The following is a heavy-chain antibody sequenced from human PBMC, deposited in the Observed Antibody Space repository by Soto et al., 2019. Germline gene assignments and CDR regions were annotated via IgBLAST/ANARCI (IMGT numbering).Heavy chain of an antibody. CDR1: GGTFSSYA. V-gene: IGHV1-69*06. D-gene: IGHD2-2*01. CDR3: ARVGLAPAAMDYYYYGMDV. Sequence: GASVKVSCKASGGTFSSYAISWVRQAPGQGLEWMGGIIPIFGTANYAQKFQGRVTITADKSTSTAYMELSSLRSEDTAVYYCARVGLAPAAMDYYYYGMDVWGQGTTVTVSS. J-gene: IGHJ6*02. CDR2: IIPIFGTA.